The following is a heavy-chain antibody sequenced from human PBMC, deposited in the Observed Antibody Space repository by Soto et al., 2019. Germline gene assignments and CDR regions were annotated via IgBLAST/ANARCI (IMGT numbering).Heavy chain of an antibody. D-gene: IGHD3-22*01. Sequence: SETLSLTCTVSGGSISSGGYYWSWIRQHPGKGLEWIGYIYYSGSTYYNPSLKSRVTISVDTSKNQFSLKLSSVTAADTAVYYCARVDLDYYDSSGYCDYWGQGTLVTVSS. J-gene: IGHJ4*02. CDR3: ARVDLDYYDSSGYCDY. CDR1: GGSISSGGYY. V-gene: IGHV4-31*03. CDR2: IYYSGST.